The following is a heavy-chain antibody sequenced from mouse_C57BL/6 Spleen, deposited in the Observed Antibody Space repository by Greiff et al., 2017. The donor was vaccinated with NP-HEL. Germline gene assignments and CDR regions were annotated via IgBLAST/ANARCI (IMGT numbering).Heavy chain of an antibody. CDR3: TRPQIYYDYEGFAY. D-gene: IGHD2-4*01. Sequence: EVKVEESGGGLVQPGGSMKLSCAASGFTFSDAWMDWVRQSPEKGLEWVAEIRNKANNHATYYAESVKGRFTISRDDSKSSVYLQMNSLRAEDTGIYYCTRPQIYYDYEGFAYWGQGTLVTVSA. V-gene: IGHV6-6*01. CDR1: GFTFSDAW. J-gene: IGHJ3*01. CDR2: IRNKANNHAT.